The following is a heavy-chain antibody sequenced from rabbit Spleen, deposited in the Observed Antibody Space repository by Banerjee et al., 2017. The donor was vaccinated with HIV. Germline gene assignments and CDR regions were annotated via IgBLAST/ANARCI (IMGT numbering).Heavy chain of an antibody. Sequence: QEQLVESGGGLVKPGASLTLTCTASGFSFSSRYYMCWVRQAPGKRLEWIACIYAGSSGSTYSATWAKGRFTVSKTSSTTVTLQMTTLTAADTATYFCGSAYSDIYFNLWGPGPWSPS. V-gene: IGHV1S45*01. J-gene: IGHJ4*01. CDR3: GSAYSDIYFNL. CDR2: IYAGSSGST. D-gene: IGHD6-1*01. CDR1: GFSFSSRYY.